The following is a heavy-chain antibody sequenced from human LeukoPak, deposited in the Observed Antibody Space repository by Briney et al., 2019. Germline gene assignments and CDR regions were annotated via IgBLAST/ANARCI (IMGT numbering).Heavy chain of an antibody. V-gene: IGHV1-69*13. Sequence: ASVKVSCKASGGTFSSYAISWVRQAPGQGLEWMGGIISIFGTANYAQKFQGRVTITADESTSTAYMELSSLRSEDTAVYYCASPEAVSGWYPDDAFDIWGQGTMVTVSS. CDR1: GGTFSSYA. D-gene: IGHD6-19*01. CDR2: IISIFGTA. CDR3: ASPEAVSGWYPDDAFDI. J-gene: IGHJ3*02.